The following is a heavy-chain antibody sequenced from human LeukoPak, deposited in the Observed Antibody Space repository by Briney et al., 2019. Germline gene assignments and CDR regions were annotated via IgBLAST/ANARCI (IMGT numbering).Heavy chain of an antibody. Sequence: GGSLRLSCAASGFTFSSYAMSWVRQAPGKGLEWVSAISGSGGTTYYADSVKGRFTISRDNSKNTPYLQMNSLRAEDTAVYYCAKGVIVSATTGDGMDVWGQGTTVIVSS. V-gene: IGHV3-23*01. CDR3: AKGVIVSATTGDGMDV. D-gene: IGHD2-2*01. CDR1: GFTFSSYA. CDR2: ISGSGGTT. J-gene: IGHJ6*02.